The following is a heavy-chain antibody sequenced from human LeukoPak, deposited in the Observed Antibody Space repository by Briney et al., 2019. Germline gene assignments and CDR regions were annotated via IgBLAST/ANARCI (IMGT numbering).Heavy chain of an antibody. CDR2: ISYDGSKK. V-gene: IGHV3-30*04. D-gene: IGHD3-3*01. CDR1: GFTFSTYA. J-gene: IGHJ4*02. CDR3: ARDHYGFWRGFFY. Sequence: GGSLRLSCAASGFTFSTYAMHWVRQAPGKGLEWVAVISYDGSKKYYADSVKGRFTISRDNSKNTLSLQMNSLRAEDTAVYYCARDHYGFWRGFFYWGQGTLVTVSS.